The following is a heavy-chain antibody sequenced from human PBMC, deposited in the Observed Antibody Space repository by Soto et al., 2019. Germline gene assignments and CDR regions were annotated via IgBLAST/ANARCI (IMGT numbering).Heavy chain of an antibody. CDR2: ISAYNGNT. V-gene: IGHV1-18*01. CDR3: ASNPGQQLVDY. CDR1: GYSFTSYG. J-gene: IGHJ4*02. Sequence: QVQLVQSGAEVKKPGASVKVSCKASGYSFTSYGISWVRQAPGQGLEWMGWISAYNGNTKYAQKLQGRVTMTTDTSTSTAYRELWSLRSDDTAVYYCASNPGQQLVDYWGQGTLVTVSS. D-gene: IGHD6-13*01.